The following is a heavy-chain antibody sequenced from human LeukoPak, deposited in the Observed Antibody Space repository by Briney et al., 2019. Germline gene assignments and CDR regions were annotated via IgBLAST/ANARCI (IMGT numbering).Heavy chain of an antibody. CDR3: ARGGYSGYNFDY. CDR1: GFTFSSYW. J-gene: IGHJ4*02. D-gene: IGHD5-12*01. CDR2: INSDGSST. Sequence: GGSLRLSCAASGFTFSSYWMLWVRQAPGKGLVWVSRINSDGSSTSYADSVKGRFTISRDNSKNTLYLQMNSLRAEDTAVYYCARGGYSGYNFDYWGQGTLVTVSS. V-gene: IGHV3-74*01.